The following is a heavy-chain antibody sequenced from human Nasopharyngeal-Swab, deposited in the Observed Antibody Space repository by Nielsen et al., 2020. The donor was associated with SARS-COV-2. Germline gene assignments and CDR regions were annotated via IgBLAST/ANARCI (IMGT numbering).Heavy chain of an antibody. D-gene: IGHD2-2*01. J-gene: IGHJ4*02. CDR3: ARAGGSSTSLVDY. Sequence: GGSLRLSCAASGFTFSSYSMNWVRQAPGKGLEWVSYISSSSSTIYYADSVKGRFTISRDNAKNSLYLQMNSLRAEDTAVYYCARAGGSSTSLVDYWGQGTLVTVSS. CDR2: ISSSSSTI. CDR1: GFTFSSYS. V-gene: IGHV3-48*01.